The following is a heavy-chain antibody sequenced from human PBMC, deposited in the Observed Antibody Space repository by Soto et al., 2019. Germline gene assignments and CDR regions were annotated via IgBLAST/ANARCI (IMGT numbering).Heavy chain of an antibody. CDR2: ISWNSGTV. CDR1: GFTFDDYS. Sequence: GGSLRLSCAASGFTFDDYSMYWVRQAPGKGLEWVSGISWNSGTVGYADSVRGRFTISRDNAKNSLYMQMNSLRNEDTALYFCAKSFSRGYDYRGFLESWGLGTLVTVSS. D-gene: IGHD5-12*01. V-gene: IGHV3-9*01. J-gene: IGHJ4*02. CDR3: AKSFSRGYDYRGFLES.